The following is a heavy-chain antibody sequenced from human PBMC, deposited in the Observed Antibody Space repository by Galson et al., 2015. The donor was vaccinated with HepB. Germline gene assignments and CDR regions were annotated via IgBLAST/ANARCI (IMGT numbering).Heavy chain of an antibody. CDR3: AKEGGIASAGAYGGFDP. CDR1: GFTFSRYG. CDR2: ISYDGSNK. V-gene: IGHV3-30*18. Sequence: SLRLSCAASGFTFSRYGMHWVRQAPGKGLEWVAVISYDGSNKYYADSVKGRFTISRDNSKNTLYLQMNSLRAEDTAVYYCAKEGGIASAGAYGGFDPWGQGTLVTVSS. J-gene: IGHJ5*02. D-gene: IGHD6-13*01.